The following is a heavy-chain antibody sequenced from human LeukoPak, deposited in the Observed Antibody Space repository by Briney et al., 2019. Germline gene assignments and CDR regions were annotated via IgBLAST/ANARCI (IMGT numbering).Heavy chain of an antibody. CDR1: GFTFNTYA. V-gene: IGHV3-23*01. D-gene: IGHD3-9*01. J-gene: IGHJ4*02. CDR3: AKGSVNYDILTGSYFDY. CDR2: ISGSGENT. Sequence: GGSLRLSCAASGFTFNTYAMNWVRQAPGKGLEWVSSISGSGENTYYADSVKGRFTISRDNSKNTLSLQMNSLRAEDTAAYYCAKGSVNYDILTGSYFDYWGQGTLVTVSS.